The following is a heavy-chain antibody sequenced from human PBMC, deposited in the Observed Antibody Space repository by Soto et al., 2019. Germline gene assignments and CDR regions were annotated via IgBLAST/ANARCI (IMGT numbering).Heavy chain of an antibody. CDR3: ARGGPRSGWYNCFDP. D-gene: IGHD6-19*01. Sequence: ASVKVSCKASGYTFTSYYMHWVRQAPGQGLEWMGIINPSGGSTSYAQKFQGRVTMTRDTSTSTVYMELSSLRSEDTAVYHCARGGPRSGWYNCFDPWGQGTLVTVSS. V-gene: IGHV1-46*01. CDR1: GYTFTSYY. CDR2: INPSGGST. J-gene: IGHJ5*02.